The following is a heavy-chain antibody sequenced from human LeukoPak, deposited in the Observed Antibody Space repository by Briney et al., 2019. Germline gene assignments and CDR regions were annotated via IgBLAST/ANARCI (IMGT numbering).Heavy chain of an antibody. D-gene: IGHD6-6*01. J-gene: IGHJ6*02. Sequence: PGGSLRLSCAVSGLIVGRDCVSWVRQTPEKGLEWVSVLYGNGDTYYADSVKGRFTISRDNSKNSLYLQMNSLRTEDTALYYCAKDRRIAARLSGMDVWGQGTTVTVSS. CDR1: GLIVGRDC. CDR2: LYGNGDT. CDR3: AKDRRIAARLSGMDV. V-gene: IGHV3-43*02.